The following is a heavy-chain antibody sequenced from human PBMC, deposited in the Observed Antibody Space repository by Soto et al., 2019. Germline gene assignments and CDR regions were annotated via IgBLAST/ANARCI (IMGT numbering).Heavy chain of an antibody. V-gene: IGHV4-59*01. J-gene: IGHJ4*02. Sequence: SETLSLTCTVSGGSISSYYWSWIRQPPGKGLEWIGYIYYSGSTNYNPSLKSRVTISVDTSKNQFSLKLSSVTAADTAVYYCASAPWTTVTTLDYYFDYWGQGTLVTVSS. CDR2: IYYSGST. D-gene: IGHD4-17*01. CDR1: GGSISSYY. CDR3: ASAPWTTVTTLDYYFDY.